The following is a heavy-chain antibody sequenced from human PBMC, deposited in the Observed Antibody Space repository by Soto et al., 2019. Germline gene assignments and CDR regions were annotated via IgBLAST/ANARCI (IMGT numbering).Heavy chain of an antibody. J-gene: IGHJ4*02. V-gene: IGHV3-49*03. CDR3: TREAIFGVVRPFDY. CDR2: IRSKAYGGTT. D-gene: IGHD3-3*01. CDR1: GFTFGDYA. Sequence: GGSLRLSCTASGFTFGDYAMNWFRQAPGKGLEWVGFIRSKAYGGTTEYAASVKGRFTISRDDSKSIAYLQMNSLKTEDTAVYYCTREAIFGVVRPFDYWGQGTLVTVSS.